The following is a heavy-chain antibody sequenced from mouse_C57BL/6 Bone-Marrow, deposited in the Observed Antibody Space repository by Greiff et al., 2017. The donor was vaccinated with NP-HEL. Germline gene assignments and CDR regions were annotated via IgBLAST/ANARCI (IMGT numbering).Heavy chain of an antibody. D-gene: IGHD3-2*02. CDR1: GFTFSSYG. CDR2: ISSGGSYT. J-gene: IGHJ3*01. V-gene: IGHV5-6*03. Sequence: EVKVVESGGGLVQPGGSLKLSCAASGFTFSSYGMSWVRQTPDKRLEWVATISSGGSYTYYPDSVKGRFTISRDNAKNTLYLQMSSLKSEDTAMYYCARPLTAQARLAYWGQGTLVTVSA. CDR3: ARPLTAQARLAY.